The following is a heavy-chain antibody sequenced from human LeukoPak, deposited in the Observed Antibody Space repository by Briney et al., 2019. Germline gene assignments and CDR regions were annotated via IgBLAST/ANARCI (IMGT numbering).Heavy chain of an antibody. CDR2: MSYDGSNK. J-gene: IGHJ4*02. Sequence: GGSLRLSCAASGFTFSSYAMHWVRQAPGKGLEWVAVMSYDGSNKYYADSVKGRFTISRDNSKNTLYLQMNSLRAEDTAVYYCARWHDYGDFWGQGTLVTVSS. CDR3: ARWHDYGDF. V-gene: IGHV3-30-3*01. CDR1: GFTFSSYA.